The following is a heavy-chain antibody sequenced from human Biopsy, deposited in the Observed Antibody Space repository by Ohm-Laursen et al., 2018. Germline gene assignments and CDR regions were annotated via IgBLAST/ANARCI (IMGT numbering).Heavy chain of an antibody. J-gene: IGHJ4*02. Sequence: SLRLSCTASGFTFDDYAMHWVRQAPGKGLEWVSDITWNSGSIGYADSVKGRFSIFRDNAKHSLYLQMNSLRAEDTALYYCAKDLGQVTAAIGYWGQGTLVTVSS. CDR2: ITWNSGSI. V-gene: IGHV3-9*01. CDR3: AKDLGQVTAAIGY. D-gene: IGHD2-21*02. CDR1: GFTFDDYA.